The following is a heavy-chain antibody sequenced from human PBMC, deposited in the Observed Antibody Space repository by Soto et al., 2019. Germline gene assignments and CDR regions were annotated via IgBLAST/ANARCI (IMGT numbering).Heavy chain of an antibody. CDR2: IGGSGGST. Sequence: GGSLRLSCAASGFTFSNYAMSWVRQAPGKGLEWVSSIGGSGGSTYYADSVKGRFTISRDNSKNTLYLQMNSLRAEDTAVYYCAKLIQEAGTDYWGQGTLVTVSS. CDR1: GFTFSNYA. CDR3: AKLIQEAGTDY. V-gene: IGHV3-23*01. D-gene: IGHD6-13*01. J-gene: IGHJ4*02.